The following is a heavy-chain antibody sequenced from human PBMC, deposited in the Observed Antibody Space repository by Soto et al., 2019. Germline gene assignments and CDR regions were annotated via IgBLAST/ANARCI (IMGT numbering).Heavy chain of an antibody. Sequence: ASVKVSCKTSGYTFSNYGINWVRQAPGQGLEWMGWISGYNGNTNYAQTVQGRVTMTTDTSTGTVYMELRSLKSDDTAIYYCSRFIMVGGWFDPNYYHGMEVWGQGTTVTVSS. CDR1: GYTFSNYG. V-gene: IGHV1-18*01. CDR2: ISGYNGNT. CDR3: SRFIMVGGWFDPNYYHGMEV. D-gene: IGHD6-19*01. J-gene: IGHJ6*02.